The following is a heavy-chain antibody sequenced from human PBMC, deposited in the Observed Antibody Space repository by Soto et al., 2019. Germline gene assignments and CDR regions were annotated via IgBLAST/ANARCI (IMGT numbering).Heavy chain of an antibody. CDR3: ANMVIGATTVLSWGPNSHKPQYFKH. D-gene: IGHD5-12*01. Sequence: EVQLLESGGGLVQPGGSLRLSCVASRFTFSNYAMGWVRQAPGKGLEWVSTISAGGGTTYYADSVKGRFTISRDNYKNTLYCEVTSLRGEDTAIYYCANMVIGATTVLSWGPNSHKPQYFKHGGQGTLITVTS. CDR2: ISAGGGTT. J-gene: IGHJ1*01. V-gene: IGHV3-23*01. CDR1: RFTFSNYA.